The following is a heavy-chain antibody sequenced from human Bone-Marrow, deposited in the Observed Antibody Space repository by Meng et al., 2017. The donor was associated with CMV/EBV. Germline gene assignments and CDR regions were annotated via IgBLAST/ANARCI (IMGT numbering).Heavy chain of an antibody. CDR2: IYYSGST. V-gene: IGHV4-59*01. Sequence: SETLSLTCTVSVGSISSYYWSCIRQPPGKGLEWIGYIYYSGSTNYNPSLKSRVTISVDTSKNQFSLKLSSVTAADTAVYYCATFVNIVVVPAAILGLWAFDIWGQGTMVTVSS. J-gene: IGHJ3*02. CDR3: ATFVNIVVVPAAILGLWAFDI. CDR1: VGSISSYY. D-gene: IGHD2-2*02.